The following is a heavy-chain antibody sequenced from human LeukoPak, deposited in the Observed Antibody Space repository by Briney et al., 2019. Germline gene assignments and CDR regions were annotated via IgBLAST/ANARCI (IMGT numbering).Heavy chain of an antibody. Sequence: GGSLRLSCAASGFTFIDYSVNWVRQAPGKGLEWVSSISSSSSYIFYADSLKGRFTISRDNAKNSLCLQMNSLRAEDTAVYYCARLRDYFTHAFDIWGQGTMVTVSS. CDR3: ARLRDYFTHAFDI. D-gene: IGHD3-10*01. CDR2: ISSSSSYI. V-gene: IGHV3-21*01. J-gene: IGHJ3*02. CDR1: GFTFIDYS.